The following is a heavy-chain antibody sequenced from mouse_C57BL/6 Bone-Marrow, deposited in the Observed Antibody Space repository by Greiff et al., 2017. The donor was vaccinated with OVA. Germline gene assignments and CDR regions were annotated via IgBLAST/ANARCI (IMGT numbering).Heavy chain of an antibody. CDR2: ISNGGGST. V-gene: IGHV5-12*01. J-gene: IGHJ4*01. D-gene: IGHD1-1*01. Sequence: EVKVVESGGGLVQPGGSLKLSCAASGFTFSDYYMYWVRQTPEKRLEWVAYISNGGGSTYYPDTVKGRFTISRDNAKNTLYLQMSRLKSEDTAMYYCARDALDYYGSSPYAMDYWGQGTSVTVSS. CDR3: ARDALDYYGSSPYAMDY. CDR1: GFTFSDYY.